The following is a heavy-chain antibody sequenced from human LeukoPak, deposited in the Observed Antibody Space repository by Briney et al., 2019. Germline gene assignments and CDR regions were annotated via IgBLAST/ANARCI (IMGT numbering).Heavy chain of an antibody. CDR3: ARDPRQGGDFWSATSWFDP. CDR1: GASISSASYY. J-gene: IGHJ5*02. D-gene: IGHD3-3*01. CDR2: MHYTGST. V-gene: IGHV4-39*07. Sequence: PSETLSLTCTVSGASISSASYYWAWIRQPPGKGLEWIASMHYTGSTYFNPSLKSRVTISVDTSKNQFSLNLNSVTAADTAVYYCARDPRQGGDFWSATSWFDPWGQGTLVTVSS.